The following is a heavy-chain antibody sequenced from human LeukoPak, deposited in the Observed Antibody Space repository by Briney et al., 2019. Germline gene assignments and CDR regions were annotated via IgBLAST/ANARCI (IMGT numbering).Heavy chain of an antibody. CDR1: GGSISSYD. Sequence: SETLSLTCTVSGGSISSYDWSWIRQPPGKGLEWIGYIYYRGSTNYNPSLKSRVTMSVDSSKNQFSLKLSSVTAADTAVYYCARGSSGWYYWFDPWGQGTLVTVSS. CDR3: ARGSSGWYYWFDP. CDR2: IYYRGST. J-gene: IGHJ5*02. D-gene: IGHD6-19*01. V-gene: IGHV4-59*01.